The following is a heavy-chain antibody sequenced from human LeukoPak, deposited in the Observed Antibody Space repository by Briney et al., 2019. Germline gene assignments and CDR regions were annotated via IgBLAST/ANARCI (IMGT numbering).Heavy chain of an antibody. V-gene: IGHV1-18*01. CDR2: ISAYNGNT. CDR1: GYTFTSYG. CDR3: ARYCSSTSCYRAIDY. J-gene: IGHJ4*02. Sequence: ASVKVSCTASGYTFTSYGISRVRQAPGQGLEWMGWISAYNGNTNYAQKLQGRVTMTTDTSTSTAYMELRSLRSDDTAVYYCARYCSSTSCYRAIDYWGQGTLVTVSS. D-gene: IGHD2-2*02.